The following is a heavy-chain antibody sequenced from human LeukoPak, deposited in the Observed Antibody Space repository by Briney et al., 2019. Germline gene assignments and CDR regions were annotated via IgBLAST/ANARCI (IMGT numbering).Heavy chain of an antibody. D-gene: IGHD3-10*01. V-gene: IGHV1-69*13. CDR2: IIPIFGTA. CDR3: ASGYYYGPYYYMDV. J-gene: IGHJ6*03. Sequence: SVKVSCKASGGTFSSYAISWVRQAPGHPLEWMGGIIPIFGTANYAQKFQGRVTITADESTSTADMELSSLRSEDTAVYYCASGYYYGPYYYMDVWGKGTTVTVSS. CDR1: GGTFSSYA.